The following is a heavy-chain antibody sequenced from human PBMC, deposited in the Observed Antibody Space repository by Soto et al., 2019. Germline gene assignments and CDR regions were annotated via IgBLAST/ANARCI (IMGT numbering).Heavy chain of an antibody. CDR2: ISTYNGDT. CDR3: AREGVAPYYYYGMDV. D-gene: IGHD5-12*01. CDR1: GYTFTRSG. Sequence: ASVKVSCKASGYTFTRSGISWVRQAPGQGLEWMGWISTYNGDTNYAQTFQGRVTMTTVTSTSTVYMELRSLRSDDTAVYYCAREGVAPYYYYGMDVWGQGTPVTVSS. J-gene: IGHJ6*02. V-gene: IGHV1-18*01.